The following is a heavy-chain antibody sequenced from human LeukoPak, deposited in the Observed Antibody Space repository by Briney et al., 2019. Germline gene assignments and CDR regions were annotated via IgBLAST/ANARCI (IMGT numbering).Heavy chain of an antibody. Sequence: GGSLRVSCAASGFTFSTFWMHWVRQAPGKGLVWVAHINSDGTSTGYAGSVKGRFTISRDTGKNTLYLQMNSLRAEDTAVYYCVRATSVRGVNSWFDPWGQGTLVTVSS. CDR1: GFTFSTFW. CDR3: VRATSVRGVNSWFDP. J-gene: IGHJ5*02. D-gene: IGHD3-10*01. V-gene: IGHV3-74*01. CDR2: INSDGTST.